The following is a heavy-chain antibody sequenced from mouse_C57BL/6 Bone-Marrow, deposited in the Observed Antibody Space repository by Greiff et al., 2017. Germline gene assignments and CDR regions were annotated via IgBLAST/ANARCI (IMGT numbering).Heavy chain of an antibody. D-gene: IGHD1-1*01. CDR1: GYAFSSSW. V-gene: IGHV1-82*01. CDR2: IYPGDGDT. J-gene: IGHJ3*01. Sequence: QVQLKQSGPELVKPGASVKISCKASGYAFSSSWMNWVKQRPGTGLEWIGRIYPGDGDTNYNGKFKGKATLTADKSSSTAYMQLSSLTSEDSAVYFCARSLRYCAYWGQGTLVTVSA. CDR3: ARSLRYCAY.